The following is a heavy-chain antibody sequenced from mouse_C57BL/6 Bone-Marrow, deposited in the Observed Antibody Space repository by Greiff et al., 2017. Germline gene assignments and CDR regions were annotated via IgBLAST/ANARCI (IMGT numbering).Heavy chain of an antibody. J-gene: IGHJ2*01. CDR2: IDPETGGT. V-gene: IGHV1-15*01. CDR3: TRYEITTVVAYYFDY. D-gene: IGHD1-1*01. Sequence: VQLQQSGAELVRPGASVTLSCKASGYTFTDYEMHWVKQTPVHGLEWIGAIDPETGGTAYNQKFKGKAILTADKSSSTAYMELRSLTSEDSAVYYCTRYEITTVVAYYFDYWGQGTTLTVSS. CDR1: GYTFTDYE.